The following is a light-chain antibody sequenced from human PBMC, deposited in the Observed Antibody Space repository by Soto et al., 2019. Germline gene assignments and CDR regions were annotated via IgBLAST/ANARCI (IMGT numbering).Light chain of an antibody. J-gene: IGKJ2*01. CDR2: DAS. V-gene: IGKV3-11*01. Sequence: DIVLTQSPATLSLSPGERATLSCRASQSVSSYLAWYQQKPGQAPRLLIYDASNRATGNPARFSGSGSGTDFTLTISSLGPEDSAVYYCHQRINWPRTFGQGTKLEIK. CDR3: HQRINWPRT. CDR1: QSVSSY.